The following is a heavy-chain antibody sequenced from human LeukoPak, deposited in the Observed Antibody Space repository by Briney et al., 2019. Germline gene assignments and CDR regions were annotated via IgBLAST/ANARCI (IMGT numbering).Heavy chain of an antibody. Sequence: PGGSLRLSCAASGLSFSSFAMSWVRQAPARGLEWLSSMKGTGEKFYADSVRGRVTLSRDDSRTTVYFQLNNLRVEDTAVYYCARASWVSSADAVRWGQGNVVTVSS. J-gene: IGHJ4*02. V-gene: IGHV3-23*01. CDR1: GLSFSSFA. CDR2: MKGTGEK. CDR3: ARASWVSSADAVR. D-gene: IGHD3-16*01.